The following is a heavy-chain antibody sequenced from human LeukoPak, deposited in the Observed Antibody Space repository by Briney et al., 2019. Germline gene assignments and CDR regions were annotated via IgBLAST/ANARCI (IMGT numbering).Heavy chain of an antibody. CDR2: IRDSGET. CDR1: GFLVNNYY. J-gene: IGHJ5*01. Sequence: GGSLRPSCTVSGFLVNNYYMSWVRQAPGKGLGWVSLIRDSGETFYADSVKGRFTISRDNSKNTMFLQMNRLTVEDTAVYFCARDRAVTQLWVEFDSWGQGTLVTVSS. V-gene: IGHV3-66*03. D-gene: IGHD4-17*01. CDR3: ARDRAVTQLWVEFDS.